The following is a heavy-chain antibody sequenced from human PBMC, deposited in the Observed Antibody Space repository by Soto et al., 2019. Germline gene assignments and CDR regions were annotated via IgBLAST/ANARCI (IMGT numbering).Heavy chain of an antibody. CDR3: ARGSNSDIVVVVAANHFDY. D-gene: IGHD2-15*01. CDR1: GGSFSGYY. V-gene: IGHV4-34*01. CDR2: INHSGST. Sequence: ASETLSLTCAVYGGSFSGYYWSWIRQPPGKGLEWIGEINHSGSTNYNPSLKSRVTISVDTSKNQFSLKLSSVTAADTAVYYCARGSNSDIVVVVAANHFDYWGQGTLVTSPQ. J-gene: IGHJ4*02.